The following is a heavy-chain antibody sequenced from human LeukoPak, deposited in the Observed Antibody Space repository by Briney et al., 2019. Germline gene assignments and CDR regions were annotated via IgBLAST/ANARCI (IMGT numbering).Heavy chain of an antibody. CDR1: GFTLSNFW. CDR3: ARGRYSSGWYHDF. V-gene: IGHV3-7*04. Sequence: QTGGSLRLSCEASGFTLSNFWMTWVRQAPGKGLEWVANIKHDGTETKYVDSVKGRFTISRDNAKNSLYLQMNSLRAEDTAVYFCARGRYSSGWYHDFWGQGALVTVSS. J-gene: IGHJ4*02. CDR2: IKHDGTET. D-gene: IGHD6-19*01.